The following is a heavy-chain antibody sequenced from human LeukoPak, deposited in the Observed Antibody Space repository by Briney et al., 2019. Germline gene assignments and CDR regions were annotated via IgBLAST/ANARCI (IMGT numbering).Heavy chain of an antibody. Sequence: GGSLRLSCAASGFTFSSYAMSWVRQAPGKGLEWVSAISGSGGSTYYADSVKGRFTISRDNSKNTLYLQMNSLRAEDTAVYYCAKVISNGYYLPADYWGQGTLATVSS. D-gene: IGHD3-22*01. J-gene: IGHJ4*02. CDR3: AKVISNGYYLPADY. V-gene: IGHV3-23*01. CDR2: ISGSGGST. CDR1: GFTFSSYA.